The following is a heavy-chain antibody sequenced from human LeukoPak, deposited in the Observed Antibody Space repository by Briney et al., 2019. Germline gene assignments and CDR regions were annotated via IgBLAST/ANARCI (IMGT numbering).Heavy chain of an antibody. CDR1: GGSISSSSYY. V-gene: IGHV4-39*01. CDR3: ARRLSYGNYYFDY. D-gene: IGHD5-18*01. Sequence: SETLSLTCTVSGGSISSSSYYWGWIRQPPGKKLEWIGSIYYSGSTHYNPSLKSRVTISVDTSKNQFSLKLSFVTAADTAVYYCARRLSYGNYYFDYWGQGTLVTVSS. J-gene: IGHJ4*02. CDR2: IYYSGST.